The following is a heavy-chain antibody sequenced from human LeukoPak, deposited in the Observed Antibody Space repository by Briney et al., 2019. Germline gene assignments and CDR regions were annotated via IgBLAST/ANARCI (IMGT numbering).Heavy chain of an antibody. Sequence: SEALSLTCTVSGDSVSSGTYYWSWIRQPPGKGLEWIGYVYFSGSTNCNPSLKSRVTISVDTSKNQFSLKLTSVTAADTAVYYCARMYSSGWYDYWGQGTLVTVSS. CDR2: VYFSGST. V-gene: IGHV4-61*01. CDR3: ARMYSSGWYDY. CDR1: GDSVSSGTYY. D-gene: IGHD6-19*01. J-gene: IGHJ4*02.